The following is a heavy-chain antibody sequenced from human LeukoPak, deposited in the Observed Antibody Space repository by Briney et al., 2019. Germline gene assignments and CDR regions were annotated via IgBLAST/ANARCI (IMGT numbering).Heavy chain of an antibody. CDR2: IGSSSSYI. Sequence: GGSLRLSCAASGFTFSSYSMNWVRQAPGKGLEWVSSIGSSSSYIYYADSVKGRFTISRDNAKNSLYLQMNSLRAEDTAVYYCARDAGSGYDYWWFDPWGQGTLVTVSS. CDR3: ARDAGSGYDYWWFDP. V-gene: IGHV3-21*01. D-gene: IGHD5-12*01. J-gene: IGHJ5*02. CDR1: GFTFSSYS.